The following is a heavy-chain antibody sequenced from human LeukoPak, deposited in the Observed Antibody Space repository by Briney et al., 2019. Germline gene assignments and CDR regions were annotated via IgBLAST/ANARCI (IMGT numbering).Heavy chain of an antibody. J-gene: IGHJ2*01. CDR3: ARDYFDGTDFYSYFDL. Sequence: SGGSLRLSCAASGFTVSGNYMSWVRQAPGGGLEWVSLIYGGGTTYYADSVKGRFTISRDNSNNTLYLQMNRLRAEDTAVYYCARDYFDGTDFYSYFDLWGRGTLVTVSS. D-gene: IGHD3/OR15-3a*01. V-gene: IGHV3-66*01. CDR2: IYGGGTT. CDR1: GFTVSGNY.